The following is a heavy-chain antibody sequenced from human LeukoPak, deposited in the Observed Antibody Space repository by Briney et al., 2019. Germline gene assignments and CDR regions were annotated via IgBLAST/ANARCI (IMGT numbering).Heavy chain of an antibody. CDR2: IYPGDSDT. CDR1: GYSFTSYW. J-gene: IGHJ4*02. CDR3: ARPGYCSGGSCYYFDY. Sequence: LGESLKISCKGSGYSFTSYWIGWVRQMPGKGLEWMGIIYPGDSDTRYSPSFQGQVTISADKSISTAYLQWSSLKASDTAMYYCARPGYCSGGSCYYFDYWGQGTLVTVSS. D-gene: IGHD2-15*01. V-gene: IGHV5-51*01.